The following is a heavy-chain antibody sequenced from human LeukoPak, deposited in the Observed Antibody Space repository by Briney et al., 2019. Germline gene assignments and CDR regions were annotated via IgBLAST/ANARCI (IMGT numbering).Heavy chain of an antibody. D-gene: IGHD3-10*01. J-gene: IGHJ4*02. CDR3: ARHPFRRITMARGVIPPLYYFDY. Sequence: SETLSLTCAVYGGSFSGYYWSWIRQPPGKGLEWIGEINHSGSTNYNPSLKSRVTISVDTSKNQFSLKLSSVTAADTAVYYCARHPFRRITMARGVIPPLYYFDYWGQGTLVTVSS. CDR2: INHSGST. CDR1: GGSFSGYY. V-gene: IGHV4-34*01.